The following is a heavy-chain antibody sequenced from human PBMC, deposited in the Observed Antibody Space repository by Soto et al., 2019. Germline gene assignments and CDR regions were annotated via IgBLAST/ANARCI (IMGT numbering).Heavy chain of an antibody. CDR3: ARMGGAPRGDY. Sequence: ASVKVSCKASGYTFTSCDINWVRQATGQGLEWMGWMNPNSGNTGYEKKFQGRVTMTRNTSIRTAYMELSSLRFEDTAVYYCARMGGAPRGDYWGQGTLVTVSS. J-gene: IGHJ4*02. CDR1: GYTFTSCD. V-gene: IGHV1-8*01. D-gene: IGHD1-26*01. CDR2: MNPNSGNT.